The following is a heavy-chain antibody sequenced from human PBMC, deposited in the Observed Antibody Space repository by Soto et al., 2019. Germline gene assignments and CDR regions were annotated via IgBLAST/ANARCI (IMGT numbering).Heavy chain of an antibody. Sequence: ASVKVSCKVAGYTLTELSMHWVRQAPGKGLEWMGGFDPEDGETIYAQKFQGRVTMTEDTSTDTAYMELGSLRSEDTAVYYCATAWDDYGDYLFDYWGQGTLVTVSS. D-gene: IGHD4-17*01. V-gene: IGHV1-24*01. CDR2: FDPEDGET. CDR3: ATAWDDYGDYLFDY. J-gene: IGHJ4*02. CDR1: GYTLTELS.